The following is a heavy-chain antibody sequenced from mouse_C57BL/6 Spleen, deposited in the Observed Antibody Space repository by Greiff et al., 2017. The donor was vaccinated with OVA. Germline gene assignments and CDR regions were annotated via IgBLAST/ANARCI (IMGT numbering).Heavy chain of an antibody. CDR1: GYSITSGYY. D-gene: IGHD4-1*01. J-gene: IGHJ2*01. V-gene: IGHV3-6*01. CDR3: ARNWDYFDY. Sequence: ESGPGLVKPSQSLSLTCSVTGYSITSGYYWNWIRQFPGNKLEWMGYISYDGSNNYNPSLKNRISITRDTSKNQFFLKLNSVTTEGTATYYCARNWDYFDYWGQGTTLTVSS. CDR2: ISYDGSN.